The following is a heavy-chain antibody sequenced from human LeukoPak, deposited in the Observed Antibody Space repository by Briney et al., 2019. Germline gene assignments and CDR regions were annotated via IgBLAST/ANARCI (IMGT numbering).Heavy chain of an antibody. J-gene: IGHJ3*02. V-gene: IGHV4-59*12. CDR3: ARFSNFVSDI. CDR1: GASISSYC. D-gene: IGHD4-11*01. Sequence: AGTLSLTCAVSGASISSYCWNWIRQPPGKELDWISYIYYSGNTTYHPSLKSRVPMSVDTSRNQFSLKMTSVTAADTAVYYCARFSNFVSDIWGQGTMVTVSS. CDR2: IYYSGNT.